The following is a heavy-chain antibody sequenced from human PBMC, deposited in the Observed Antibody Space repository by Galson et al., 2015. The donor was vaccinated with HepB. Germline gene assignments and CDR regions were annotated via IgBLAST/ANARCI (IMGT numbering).Heavy chain of an antibody. V-gene: IGHV3-49*03. CDR1: GFTFGDYA. CDR2: IRSKAYGGTT. D-gene: IGHD3-10*01. J-gene: IGHJ4*02. Sequence: SLRLSCAASGFTFGDYAMSWFRQAPGKGLEWVGFIRSKAYGGTTEYAASVKGRFTISRDDSKSIAYLQMNSLKTEDTAVYYCTRDIPDVTMVRGVIMHYWGQGTLVTVSS. CDR3: TRDIPDVTMVRGVIMHY.